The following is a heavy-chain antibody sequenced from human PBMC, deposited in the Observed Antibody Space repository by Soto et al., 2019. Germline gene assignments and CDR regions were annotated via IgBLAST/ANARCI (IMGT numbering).Heavy chain of an antibody. D-gene: IGHD2-15*01. CDR3: AKDRRSSPYGMDV. V-gene: IGHV3-30*18. Sequence: QVQLVESGGGVVQPGRSLRLSCAASGFTFSSYGMHWVRQAPGKGLEWVAVISYDGSNKYYAYSVKGRFTISRDNSKNTLYLQMNSLRAEDTAVYYCAKDRRSSPYGMDVWGQGTTVTVSS. CDR1: GFTFSSYG. J-gene: IGHJ6*02. CDR2: ISYDGSNK.